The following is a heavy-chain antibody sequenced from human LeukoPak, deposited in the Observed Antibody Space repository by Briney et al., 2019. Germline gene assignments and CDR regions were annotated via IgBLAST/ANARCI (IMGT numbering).Heavy chain of an antibody. CDR1: GYSISSGYY. J-gene: IGHJ4*02. V-gene: IGHV4-38-2*02. CDR3: ARDYGHYFDH. CDR2: ISHSGTT. Sequence: SETLSLTCAVSGYSISSGYYWGWIRQPPGKGLEWIASISHSGTTYYNPSLKSRVTISVDTSKNQFSLNLSSVTAADTAVYYCARDYGHYFDHWGQGTLVIVSS. D-gene: IGHD3-10*01.